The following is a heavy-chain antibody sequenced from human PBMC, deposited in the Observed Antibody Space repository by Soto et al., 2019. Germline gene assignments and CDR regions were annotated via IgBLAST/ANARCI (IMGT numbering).Heavy chain of an antibody. Sequence: QAPGKGLEWVAVISYDGSNKYYADSVKGRFTISRDNSKNTLYLQMDSLRAEDTAVYYFFFFQAEDGIRDVRSVSAFLLNRSYDL. J-gene: IGHJ2*01. CDR2: ISYDGSNK. V-gene: IGHV3-30*03. D-gene: IGHD3-10*02. CDR3: FFFQAEDGIRDVRSVSAFLLNRSYDL.